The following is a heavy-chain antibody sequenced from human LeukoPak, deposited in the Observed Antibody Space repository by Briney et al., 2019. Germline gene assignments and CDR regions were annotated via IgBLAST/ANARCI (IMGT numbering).Heavy chain of an antibody. CDR2: IYYSGST. V-gene: IGHV4-59*12. Sequence: SETLSLTCTVSGGSISSYYWSWIRQPPGKGLEWIGYIYYSGSTNYNPSLKSRVTISVDTSKNQFSLKLTSVTAADTALYYCATGGVRGVYGHNWFDPWGQGTLVTVSS. CDR3: ATGGVRGVYGHNWFDP. D-gene: IGHD3-10*01. J-gene: IGHJ5*02. CDR1: GGSISSYY.